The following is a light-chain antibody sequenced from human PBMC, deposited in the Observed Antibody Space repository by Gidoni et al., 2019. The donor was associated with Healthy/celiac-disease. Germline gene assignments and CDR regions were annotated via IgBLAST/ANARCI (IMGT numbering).Light chain of an antibody. CDR1: QSVSSY. Sequence: EIVLTQSPATLSLSPGERATLSCRASQSVSSYLAWYQQKPGQAPRLLIYAASNRATGIPARFSGSGSGTDFTLTISSLEPDDFAVYYCQQRSNWLTFGGGTKVEIK. V-gene: IGKV3-11*01. CDR3: QQRSNWLT. CDR2: AAS. J-gene: IGKJ4*01.